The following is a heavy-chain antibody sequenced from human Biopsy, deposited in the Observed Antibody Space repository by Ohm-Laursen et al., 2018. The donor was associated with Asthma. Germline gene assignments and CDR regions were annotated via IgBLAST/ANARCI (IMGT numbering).Heavy chain of an antibody. J-gene: IGHJ6*02. D-gene: IGHD5/OR15-5a*01. Sequence: TLSLTCTVSGGSINIGDYYWVWIRQPPGKGLEWIGYKYNRGSTHYNPSLKSRVILSVDTSKNQFSLNLSSATAADTAVYFCARASTAHFYYEMDVWGQGTTVTVSS. CDR2: KYNRGST. CDR3: ARASTAHFYYEMDV. V-gene: IGHV4-30-4*01. CDR1: GGSINIGDYY.